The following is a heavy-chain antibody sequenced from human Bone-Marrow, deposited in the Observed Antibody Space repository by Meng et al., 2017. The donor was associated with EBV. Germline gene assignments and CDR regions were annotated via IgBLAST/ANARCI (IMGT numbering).Heavy chain of an antibody. CDR2: ISSDSSYI. CDR3: ARDRSYYDSSGYYYISWFDY. D-gene: IGHD3-22*01. J-gene: IGHJ4*02. V-gene: IGHV3-21*01. CDR1: GFTFSTYS. Sequence: EVQLVESGGGLVKPGGSLRLAGAASGFTFSTYSMNWVRQAPGKGLEWVSSISSDSSYIHYADSVKGRFTISRDNAKNSLYLQTNSLRAEDTAVYYCARDRSYYDSSGYYYISWFDYWGQGTLVTVAS.